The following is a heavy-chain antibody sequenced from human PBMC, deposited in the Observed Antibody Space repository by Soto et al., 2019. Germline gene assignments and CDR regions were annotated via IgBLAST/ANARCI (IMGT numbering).Heavy chain of an antibody. D-gene: IGHD3-22*01. CDR1: GFSLSVYGVR. Sequence: SGPTLVNPTQTLTLTCSFSGFSLSVYGVRXIWFRQPPGETLEWLALIHWNDDKRYSPYLKSRLTITKDTSKNQVVLTLTNLDPLDTGTYFCAHTKDSSGFLTSWGQGILVTVSS. CDR3: AHTKDSSGFLTS. J-gene: IGHJ5*02. V-gene: IGHV2-5*01. CDR2: IHWNDDK.